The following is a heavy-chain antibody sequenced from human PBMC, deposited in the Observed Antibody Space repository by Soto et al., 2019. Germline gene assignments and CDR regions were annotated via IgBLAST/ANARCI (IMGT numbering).Heavy chain of an antibody. D-gene: IGHD3-3*01. Sequence: QVQLQESGPGLVKPSETLSLTCSVSGGSIGSYYWSWIRQPPGKGLEWIGYIYYSGSTNYNPSLSSRVTISVDTSPTQFALKLSSVTAAVTAVYYCARGGWRQIDYWGQGTLVTVSS. CDR2: IYYSGST. J-gene: IGHJ4*02. CDR1: GGSIGSYY. V-gene: IGHV4-59*08. CDR3: ARGGWRQIDY.